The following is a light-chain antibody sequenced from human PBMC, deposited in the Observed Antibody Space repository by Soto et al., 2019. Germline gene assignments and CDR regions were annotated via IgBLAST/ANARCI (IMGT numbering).Light chain of an antibody. V-gene: IGKV3-15*01. Sequence: EIVMTQSPATLSVSPGERATLSCRASQSVSSNLAWYQQKPGQAPRLLIYGASTRATGIPARFSGSGSDTEFTLTISSLQYEDVAVYYCQQYDSWPPLTFGGGTKVDIK. CDR3: QQYDSWPPLT. CDR1: QSVSSN. CDR2: GAS. J-gene: IGKJ4*01.